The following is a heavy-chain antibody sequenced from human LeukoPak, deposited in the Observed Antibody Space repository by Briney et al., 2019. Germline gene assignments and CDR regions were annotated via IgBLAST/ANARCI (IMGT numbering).Heavy chain of an antibody. CDR2: INPNSGGT. D-gene: IGHD3-10*01. V-gene: IGHV1-2*02. CDR3: ARAIWFGEFNWFDP. J-gene: IGHJ5*02. Sequence: ASVKVSCKASGYTFTGYYTHWVRQAPGQGLEWMGWINPNSGGTNYAQKFQGRVTMTRDTSISTAYMELSRLRSDDTAVYYCARAIWFGEFNWFDPWGQGTLVTVSS. CDR1: GYTFTGYY.